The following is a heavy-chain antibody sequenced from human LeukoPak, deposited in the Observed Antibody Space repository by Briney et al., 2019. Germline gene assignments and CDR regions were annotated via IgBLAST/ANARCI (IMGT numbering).Heavy chain of an antibody. D-gene: IGHD2-15*01. CDR3: ARVVAGGFDY. CDR1: GFTFSSYG. V-gene: IGHV3-30*03. Sequence: GGSLRLSCAASGFTFSSYGMHWVRQAPGKGLEWVAVISYDGSNKYYADSVQGRFTISRDNSKNTLYLQMNSLRAEDTAVYYCARVVAGGFDYWGQGTLVTVSS. CDR2: ISYDGSNK. J-gene: IGHJ4*02.